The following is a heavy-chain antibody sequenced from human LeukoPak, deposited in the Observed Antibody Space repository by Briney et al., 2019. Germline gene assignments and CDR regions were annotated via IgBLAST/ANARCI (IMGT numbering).Heavy chain of an antibody. D-gene: IGHD3-22*01. CDR3: AKEYYYDSSGYFDY. Sequence: PGGSLRLSCAASGFTFSSYGMHWVRQAPGKGLEWVAVISYDGSNKYYVDSVKGRFTISRDNSKNTLYLQMNSLRAEDTAVYYCAKEYYYDSSGYFDYWGQGTLVTVSS. CDR1: GFTFSSYG. V-gene: IGHV3-30*18. CDR2: ISYDGSNK. J-gene: IGHJ4*02.